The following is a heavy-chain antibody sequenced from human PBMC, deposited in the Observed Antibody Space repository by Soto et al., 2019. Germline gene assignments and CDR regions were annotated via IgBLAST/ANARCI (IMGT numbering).Heavy chain of an antibody. CDR3: AKDWRAVALNWFDP. D-gene: IGHD6-19*01. J-gene: IGHJ5*02. Sequence: EVQLVESGGGLVKPGGSLRLSCAASGFTFSHAWMTWVRQAPGKGLEWVGRVKSSTDGGTTDYAAPVKGRFTISRDDSKNTLYLQMNSLRAEDTAVYYCAKDWRAVALNWFDPWGQGTLVTVSS. V-gene: IGHV3-15*01. CDR2: VKSSTDGGTT. CDR1: GFTFSHAW.